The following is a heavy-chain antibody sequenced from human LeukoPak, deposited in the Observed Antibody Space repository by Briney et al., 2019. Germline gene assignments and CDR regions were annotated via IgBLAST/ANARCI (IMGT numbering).Heavy chain of an antibody. V-gene: IGHV1-8*01. CDR2: MNPNNGNT. CDR1: GYTFTSFD. D-gene: IGHD5-12*01. CDR3: ARDRAVATIGGVDY. J-gene: IGHJ4*02. Sequence: ASVKVSCKASGYTFTSFDINWVRQATGQGLEWMGWMNPNNGNTGYTQKFQGRVTMTRNTSISTAYMELSSLKSDDTAVYYCARDRAVATIGGVDYWGQGTLVTVSS.